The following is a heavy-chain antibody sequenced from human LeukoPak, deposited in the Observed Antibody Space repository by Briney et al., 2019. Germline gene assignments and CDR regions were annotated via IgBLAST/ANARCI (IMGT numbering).Heavy chain of an antibody. CDR2: IIPIFGTA. D-gene: IGHD2-2*01. V-gene: IGHV1-69*13. Sequence: SVKVSCKASGGTFSSYAISCVRQAPGQGLEWTGGIIPIFGTANYAQKFQARVTITADESTSTAYMELSSLRSEDTAVYYCARDDSCSSTRCYYYYGMDVWGKGTTVTVSS. J-gene: IGHJ6*04. CDR3: ARDDSCSSTRCYYYYGMDV. CDR1: GGTFSSYA.